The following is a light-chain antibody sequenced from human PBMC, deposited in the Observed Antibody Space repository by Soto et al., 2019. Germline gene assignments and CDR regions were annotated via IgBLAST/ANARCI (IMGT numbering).Light chain of an antibody. V-gene: IGLV1-44*01. J-gene: IGLJ3*02. CDR3: ATWDDSLNGVV. CDR1: DSNIASNS. Sequence: QAVVTQPPSASWAPGQGVTISCSGSDSNIASNSVNWYQQLPGTAPKLLMYNNNQRPSGVPDRFSGSKSGTSASLAISGLQFEDEADYYCATWDDSLNGVVFGGGTKLTVL. CDR2: NNN.